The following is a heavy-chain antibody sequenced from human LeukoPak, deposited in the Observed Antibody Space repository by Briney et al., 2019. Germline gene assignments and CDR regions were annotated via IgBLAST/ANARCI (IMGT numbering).Heavy chain of an antibody. Sequence: GGSLRLSCAASGFTFSDYSMKWVRQAPGKGLEWVSAISGSGGSTYYADSVKGRFTISRDNSKNTLYLQMNSLRAEDTAVYYCARLNYYDLYFDYWGQGTLVTVSS. J-gene: IGHJ4*02. D-gene: IGHD3-22*01. CDR2: ISGSGGST. CDR3: ARLNYYDLYFDY. CDR1: GFTFSDYS. V-gene: IGHV3-23*01.